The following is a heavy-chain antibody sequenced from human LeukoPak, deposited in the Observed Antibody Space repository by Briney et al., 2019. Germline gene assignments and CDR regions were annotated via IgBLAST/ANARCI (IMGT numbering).Heavy chain of an antibody. CDR1: GFTFTSYE. V-gene: IGHV3-48*03. D-gene: IGHD1-26*01. CDR2: ISNSGSST. Sequence: GGSLRLSCAASGFTFTSYEMNWVRQAPGKGLEWLPYISNSGSSTYYADSVKGRLTISRDNARNSLSLQMNSLRAEDTAIYYCARDTGSYTGMDVWGQGTTVTVTS. J-gene: IGHJ6*02. CDR3: ARDTGSYTGMDV.